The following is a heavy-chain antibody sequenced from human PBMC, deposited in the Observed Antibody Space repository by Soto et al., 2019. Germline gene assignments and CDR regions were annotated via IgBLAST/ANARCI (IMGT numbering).Heavy chain of an antibody. CDR1: GGSISPYY. Sequence: QVQLQESGPGLVKPSETLSLTCTVSGGSISPYYWSWIRQPPGKGLEWIGYVNYSGNTNYNPSLESRVTIPVDPSRNRFSLNLPSPTAADTAVYYCARKGAAASYAHYYMDVWGRGTAVTVSS. V-gene: IGHV4-59*01. D-gene: IGHD6-13*01. J-gene: IGHJ6*03. CDR3: ARKGAAASYAHYYMDV. CDR2: VNYSGNT.